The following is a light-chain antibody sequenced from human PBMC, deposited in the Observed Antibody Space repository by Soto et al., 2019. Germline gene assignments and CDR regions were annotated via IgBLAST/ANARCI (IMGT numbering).Light chain of an antibody. Sequence: QSALTQPASVSESPGQSITISCTGTSSDVGNYDLVSWYQQHPGEAPKLMIYDVSKRPSGVSNRYSGSKSGNTASLTISGLQAEDEADYYCCSYAGTTIPYVFGTGTKLTVL. J-gene: IGLJ1*01. CDR1: SSDVGNYDL. CDR2: DVS. CDR3: CSYAGTTIPYV. V-gene: IGLV2-23*02.